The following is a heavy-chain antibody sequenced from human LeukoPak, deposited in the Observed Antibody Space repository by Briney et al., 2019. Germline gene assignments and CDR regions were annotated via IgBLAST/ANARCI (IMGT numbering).Heavy chain of an antibody. D-gene: IGHD5-18*01. CDR2: INPNSGGT. J-gene: IGHJ5*02. CDR1: GGTFSGYA. CDR3: ARDRGYSYGFALRESSHWFDP. Sequence: ASVKVSCKASGGTFSGYAISWVRQAPGQGLEWMGWINPNSGGTNYAQKFQGRVTMTRDTSISTVYMELSRLRSDDTAVYYCARDRGYSYGFALRESSHWFDPWGQGTLVTVSS. V-gene: IGHV1-2*02.